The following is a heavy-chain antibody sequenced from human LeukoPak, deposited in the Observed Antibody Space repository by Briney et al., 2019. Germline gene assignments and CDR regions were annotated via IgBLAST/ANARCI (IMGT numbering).Heavy chain of an antibody. V-gene: IGHV3-7*03. Sequence: PGGSLRLSCGASGFTLSSYWMSWVRQSPGKGREWVANIKQDARETYYVDSVKGRFTISTNNAKDSPYLQVNGLRAEAPAFYYCARVDSGSAVGAFAIWGQGTMVTVSS. D-gene: IGHD1-26*01. CDR2: IKQDARET. J-gene: IGHJ3*02. CDR3: ARVDSGSAVGAFAI. CDR1: GFTLSSYW.